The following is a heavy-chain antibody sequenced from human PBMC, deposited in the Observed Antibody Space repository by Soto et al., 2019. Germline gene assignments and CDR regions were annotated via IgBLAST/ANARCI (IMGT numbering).Heavy chain of an antibody. Sequence: PSETLSLTCAVTNGYYLGWIRQPPGKWLEWIGTIYHSGSTYYNPSLKSRVTISVDTSKNQFSLRLSSVTAADTAVYYCARVMSDCSGGSCYHEDEYFQHWGQGTLVTVSS. J-gene: IGHJ1*01. CDR1: NGYY. V-gene: IGHV4-38-2*01. D-gene: IGHD2-15*01. CDR2: IYHSGST. CDR3: ARVMSDCSGGSCYHEDEYFQH.